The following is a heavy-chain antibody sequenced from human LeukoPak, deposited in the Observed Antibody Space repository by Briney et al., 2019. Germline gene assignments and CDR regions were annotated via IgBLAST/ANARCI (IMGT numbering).Heavy chain of an antibody. CDR2: MSYDDGSNK. D-gene: IGHD3-9*01. Sequence: GGSLRLSCEASGFSFSTSAMHWVRQAPGKGLEWVAVMSYDDGSNKYYADSVKGRFTISRDNAKNTLYLQMNSLRAEDTAVYYCARALLTYVQWFDPWGQGTLVTVSS. J-gene: IGHJ5*02. CDR1: GFSFSTSA. CDR3: ARALLTYVQWFDP. V-gene: IGHV3-30*07.